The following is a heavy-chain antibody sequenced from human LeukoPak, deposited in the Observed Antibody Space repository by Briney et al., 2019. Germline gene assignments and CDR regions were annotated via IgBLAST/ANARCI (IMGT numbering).Heavy chain of an antibody. CDR1: GGSFSGYY. CDR3: ARGGGYSSSWHPPYYYYGMDV. D-gene: IGHD6-13*01. V-gene: IGHV4-34*01. CDR2: INHSGST. J-gene: IGHJ6*02. Sequence: SETLSLTCAVYGGSFSGYYWGWIRQPPGKGLEWIGEINHSGSTNYNPSLKSRVTISVDTSKNQFSLKLSSVTAADTAVYYCARGGGYSSSWHPPYYYYGMDVWGQGTTVTVSS.